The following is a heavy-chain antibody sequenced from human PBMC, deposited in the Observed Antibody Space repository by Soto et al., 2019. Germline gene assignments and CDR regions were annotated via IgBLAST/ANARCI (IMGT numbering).Heavy chain of an antibody. CDR2: INPKSGGT. CDR3: ARGDSTDCSNGVCSFFYNHDMDV. Sequence: ASVEVSCKASGDSFTDYHIHWVRQAPGQGLEWLGRINPKSGGTSTAQKFQGWVTMTTDTSISTASMELTRLTSDDTAIYYCARGDSTDCSNGVCSFFYNHDMDVWGQGTTVTVSS. V-gene: IGHV1-2*04. D-gene: IGHD2-8*01. CDR1: GDSFTDYH. J-gene: IGHJ6*02.